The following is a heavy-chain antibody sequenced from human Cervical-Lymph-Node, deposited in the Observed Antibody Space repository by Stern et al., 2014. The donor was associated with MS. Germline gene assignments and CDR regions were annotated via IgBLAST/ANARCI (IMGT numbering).Heavy chain of an antibody. CDR2: ITNVGST. V-gene: IGHV3-53*01. CDR1: GFTVSRDY. Sequence: EVQLLESGGGVIQPGGSLRISCTASGFTVSRDYMTWVRQAPGKGLEWVSLITNVGSTFYTDSVKGRFTISRDDSKNTVYLHMTSLRAEDTAMYYCARDTSSPERSDWWGQGTLVTVSS. D-gene: IGHD1-1*01. J-gene: IGHJ4*02. CDR3: ARDTSSPERSDW.